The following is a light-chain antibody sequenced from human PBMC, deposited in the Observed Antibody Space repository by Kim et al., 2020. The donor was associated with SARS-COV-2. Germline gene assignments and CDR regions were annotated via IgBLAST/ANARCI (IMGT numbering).Light chain of an antibody. V-gene: IGLV3-21*04. CDR3: QVWDSSSDHVV. J-gene: IGLJ2*01. Sequence: PGKTATITCGGNNIGDKSVHWYQQKPGQAPLLVLYYDSDRPSGIPERFSGSNSGNTATLTISRVEAGDEADYYCQVWDSSSDHVVFGGGTKVTVL. CDR2: YDS. CDR1: NIGDKS.